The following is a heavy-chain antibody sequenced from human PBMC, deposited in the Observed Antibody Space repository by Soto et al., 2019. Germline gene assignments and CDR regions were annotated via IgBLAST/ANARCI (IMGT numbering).Heavy chain of an antibody. D-gene: IGHD3-22*01. Sequence: EVQLVESGGGLVQPGGSLRLSCAASGFTFSSYWMHWVRQAPGKGLVWVSRIKSDGSNTGYADYVKGRFTIYRDNAKNTLYLQMNSLRAEDTAVYYCARGYYYDSSGIDYWGQGTLVTVSS. J-gene: IGHJ4*02. CDR3: ARGYYYDSSGIDY. CDR2: IKSDGSNT. V-gene: IGHV3-74*01. CDR1: GFTFSSYW.